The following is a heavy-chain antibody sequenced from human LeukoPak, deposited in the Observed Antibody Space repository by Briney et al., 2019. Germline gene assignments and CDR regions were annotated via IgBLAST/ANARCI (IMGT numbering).Heavy chain of an antibody. CDR3: ALGLVTDY. CDR1: GFTVSSNL. J-gene: IGHJ4*02. V-gene: IGHV3-66*01. CDR2: IYSGGST. D-gene: IGHD3-9*01. Sequence: GRSLRRSCAASGFTVSSNLMSWVRQAPGKGLEWVSVIYSGGSTYYADSVKGRFTISRDNSKNTLYLQMNSLRVEDTAVYYCALGLVTDYWGQGTLVTVSS.